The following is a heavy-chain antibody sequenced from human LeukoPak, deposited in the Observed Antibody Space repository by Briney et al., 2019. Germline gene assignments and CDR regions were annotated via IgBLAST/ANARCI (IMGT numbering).Heavy chain of an antibody. CDR1: GFTFSSYS. J-gene: IGHJ4*02. CDR3: ARGLRFLEWLPFDY. Sequence: KSGGSLRLSCAASGFTFSSYSMNWVRQAPGKGLEWVSSISSSSSYIYYADSVKGRFTISRDNAKNSLYLQMNSLRAEDTAVYYCARGLRFLEWLPFDYWGQGTLVTVSS. CDR2: ISSSSSYI. V-gene: IGHV3-21*01. D-gene: IGHD3-3*01.